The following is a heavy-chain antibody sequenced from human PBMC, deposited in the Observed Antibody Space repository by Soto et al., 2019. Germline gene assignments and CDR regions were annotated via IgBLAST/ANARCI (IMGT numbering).Heavy chain of an antibody. CDR1: GFTFNNYG. Sequence: QVQLVESGGGVVQPGRSLRLSCAASGFTFNNYGMRWVRQAPGKGLEWVAVIWYDGSNKYYVDSVKGRFTISRDNSKNTLYLQMNSLRDEDTAVYYCARDHGGGLRYHLDYWGQGTLVTVSS. CDR3: ARDHGGGLRYHLDY. J-gene: IGHJ4*02. D-gene: IGHD4-17*01. CDR2: IWYDGSNK. V-gene: IGHV3-33*01.